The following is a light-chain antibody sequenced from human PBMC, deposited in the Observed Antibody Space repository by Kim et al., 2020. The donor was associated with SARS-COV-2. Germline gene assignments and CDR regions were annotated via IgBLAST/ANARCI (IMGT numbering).Light chain of an antibody. J-gene: IGKJ4*01. CDR3: QQYDTSPLT. V-gene: IGKV3-20*01. Sequence: EIVLTQSPGTLSLSAGERATLSCRASRSLSNSFLAWYQQKPGQAPRLLIFGASSRAADIPDRFSGSGSGADFTLTISRLEPEDFAVYYCQQYDTSPLTCGGGTKLEI. CDR1: RSLSNSF. CDR2: GAS.